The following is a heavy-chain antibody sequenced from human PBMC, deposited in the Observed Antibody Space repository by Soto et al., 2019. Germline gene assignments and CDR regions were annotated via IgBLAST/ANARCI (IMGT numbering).Heavy chain of an antibody. CDR1: GYTFTTYG. Sequence: ASVKVACKASGYTFTTYGISWVRQAPGQGLEWLGWINTHNGNTNYAQNLQGRVIMTADTSTSTAYMELRSLRSDDTAIYYCTREGSAPYYYYGMDAWGQGTTVTVSS. CDR3: TREGSAPYYYYGMDA. CDR2: INTHNGNT. D-gene: IGHD3-10*01. J-gene: IGHJ6*02. V-gene: IGHV1-18*01.